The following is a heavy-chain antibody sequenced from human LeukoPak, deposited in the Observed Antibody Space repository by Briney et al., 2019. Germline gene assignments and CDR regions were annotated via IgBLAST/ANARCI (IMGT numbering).Heavy chain of an antibody. J-gene: IGHJ4*02. D-gene: IGHD3-22*01. V-gene: IGHV4-4*02. Sequence: PSGTLSLTCAVSGGSISSSNWWSWVRQPPGKGLEWIGEIYHSGSTNYNPSLKSRVTISVDKSKNQFSLKLSSVTAADTAVYYCARADDSSGFPAYFDYWGQGTLVTVSS. CDR2: IYHSGST. CDR3: ARADDSSGFPAYFDY. CDR1: GGSISSSNW.